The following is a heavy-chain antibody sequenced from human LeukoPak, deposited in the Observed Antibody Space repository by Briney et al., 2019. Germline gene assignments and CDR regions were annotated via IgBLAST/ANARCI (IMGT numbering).Heavy chain of an antibody. D-gene: IGHD3-22*01. Sequence: PSETLSLTCTVSGGSISSYYWNWIRQPPGKGLEWIGYIYYSGSTNYNPSLKSRVTISVDTSKNQFSLKLSSVTAADTAVYYCARSDGYNYFDYWGQGTLVTVSS. V-gene: IGHV4-59*01. CDR3: ARSDGYNYFDY. CDR2: IYYSGST. J-gene: IGHJ4*02. CDR1: GGSISSYY.